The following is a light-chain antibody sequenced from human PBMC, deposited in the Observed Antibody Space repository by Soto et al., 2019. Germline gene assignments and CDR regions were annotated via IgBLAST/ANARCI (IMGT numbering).Light chain of an antibody. Sequence: DIQMTQSPSSVSASVGDRVTITCRASQSVSSSLAWYQQQPGKAPKLLIYDASSLHSGVPSRFSGSGSGTEFTLTISSLQPDDFATYYCQQYNTYSPLTFGGGTKVDIK. CDR2: DAS. J-gene: IGKJ4*01. CDR3: QQYNTYSPLT. V-gene: IGKV1-5*01. CDR1: QSVSSS.